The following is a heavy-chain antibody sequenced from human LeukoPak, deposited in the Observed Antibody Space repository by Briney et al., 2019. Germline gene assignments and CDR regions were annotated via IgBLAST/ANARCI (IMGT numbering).Heavy chain of an antibody. V-gene: IGHV3-33*01. CDR1: GFTFCYFG. Sequence: GGSLRLSCAASGFTFCYFGMHCGRQAPGRGLEWVALILYDDKYYADSVKGRFTISRDNSKNTLYLQMDSLRAEDTAVYYCARYYRCGYYSGLDCWGQGTLVTVPS. CDR3: ARYYRCGYYSGLDC. D-gene: IGHD3-22*01. J-gene: IGHJ4*02. CDR2: ILYDDK.